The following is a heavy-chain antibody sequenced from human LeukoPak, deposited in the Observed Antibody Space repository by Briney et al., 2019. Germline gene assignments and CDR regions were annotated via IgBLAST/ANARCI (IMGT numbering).Heavy chain of an antibody. CDR1: GRSISSYY. J-gene: IGHJ6*02. D-gene: IGHD6-6*01. Sequence: PSETLSLPCTVSGRSISSYYWSWIRQPPGKGLEWSGYIYYSGSTNYNPSLKSRVTISVDTSKNQFSLKLSSVTAADTAVYYCARAPIAARRATYYYYGMDVWGQGTTVTVSS. CDR2: IYYSGST. V-gene: IGHV4-59*01. CDR3: ARAPIAARRATYYYYGMDV.